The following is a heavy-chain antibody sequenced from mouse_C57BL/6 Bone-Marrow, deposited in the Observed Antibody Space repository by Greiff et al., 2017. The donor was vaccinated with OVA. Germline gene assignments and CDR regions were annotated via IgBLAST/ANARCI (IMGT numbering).Heavy chain of an antibody. V-gene: IGHV14-1*01. CDR3: TKVTTRNYAMDY. D-gene: IGHD2-2*01. CDR1: GFNIKDYY. Sequence: DVHLVESGAELVRPGASVKLSCTASGFNIKDYYMHWVKQRPEQGLEWIGRIDPEDGDTEYAPKFQGKATMTADTSSNTAYLQLSSLTSEDTAVYYCTKVTTRNYAMDYWGQGTSVTVSS. J-gene: IGHJ4*01. CDR2: IDPEDGDT.